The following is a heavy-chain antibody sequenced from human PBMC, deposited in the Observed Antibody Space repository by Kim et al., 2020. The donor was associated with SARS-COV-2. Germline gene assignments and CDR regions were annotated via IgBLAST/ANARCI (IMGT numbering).Heavy chain of an antibody. CDR2: FDPEEGET. CDR1: GFSLTKLY. D-gene: IGHD5-12*01. J-gene: IGHJ3*02. Sequence: ASVKVSCKAYGFSLTKLYIHWVRQAPGKGLEWMGGFDPEEGETIYAQKFQGRVTMTEDTSTDTAYMALSRLRSEDTAVFYCATGLRGYPVDPFDIWGQGTTVTVSS. V-gene: IGHV1-24*01. CDR3: ATGLRGYPVDPFDI.